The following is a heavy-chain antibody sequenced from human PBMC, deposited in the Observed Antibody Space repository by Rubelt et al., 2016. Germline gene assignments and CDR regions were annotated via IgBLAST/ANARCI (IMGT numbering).Heavy chain of an antibody. Sequence: EVQLVESGGGLIQPGGSLRLSCAASGLTVSTNYMSWVRQAPGKGLEWVSLITGSGSTTYYADSVKGRFTISRDNSKNTVYLQMNSLRAEDTAIYYGARDGWHDFDYWGQGILVTVSS. V-gene: IGHV3-53*01. D-gene: IGHD6-19*01. CDR2: ITGSGSTT. J-gene: IGHJ4*02. CDR1: GLTVSTNY. CDR3: ARDGWHDFDY.